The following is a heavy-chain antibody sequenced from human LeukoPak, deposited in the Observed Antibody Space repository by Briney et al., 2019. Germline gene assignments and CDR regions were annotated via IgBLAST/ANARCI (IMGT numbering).Heavy chain of an antibody. J-gene: IGHJ1*01. CDR3: AKNDYGDYAHAEYFQH. CDR2: INGDGGST. V-gene: IGHV3-23*01. CDR1: GFTFRSNA. Sequence: GGSLRLSCAASGFTFRSNAMSWVRQAPGKGLEWVSAINGDGGSTYYADSVKGRFTISRDNSKNTLYLQMNSLRAEDTAIYYCAKNDYGDYAHAEYFQHWGQGTLVTVSS. D-gene: IGHD4-17*01.